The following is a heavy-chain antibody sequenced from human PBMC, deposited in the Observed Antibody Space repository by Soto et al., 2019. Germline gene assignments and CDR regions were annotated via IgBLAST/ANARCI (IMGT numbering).Heavy chain of an antibody. D-gene: IGHD2-15*01. CDR3: ARQDRVVAEGRWFDP. Sequence: SETLSLTCTVSGDSVSSVGFHWAWIRQPPGKGLEWLGSVHYSGNTYYNPSLKSRLTISVDKSKNQFSLNLSSVTAADTAVYYCARQDRVVAEGRWFDPWGQGTLVTVPQ. V-gene: IGHV4-39*07. CDR1: GDSVSSVGFH. CDR2: VHYSGNT. J-gene: IGHJ5*02.